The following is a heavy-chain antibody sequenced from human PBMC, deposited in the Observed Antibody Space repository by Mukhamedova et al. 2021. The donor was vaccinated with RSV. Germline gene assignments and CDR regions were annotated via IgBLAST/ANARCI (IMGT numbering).Heavy chain of an antibody. V-gene: IGHV3-48*02. Sequence: LTISRDNAKNSVYLQVNSLRDEDTAVYYCARGQTYARGSFDYWGQGTLVTVSS. J-gene: IGHJ4*02. D-gene: IGHD2-8*01. CDR3: ARGQTYARGSFDY.